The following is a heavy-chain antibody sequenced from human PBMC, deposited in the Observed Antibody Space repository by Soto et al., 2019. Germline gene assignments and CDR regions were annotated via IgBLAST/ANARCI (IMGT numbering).Heavy chain of an antibody. Sequence: PGGSLRLSCAASGFTFSSYGMHWVRQAPGKGLEWVAVISYDGSNKYYADSVKGRFTISRDNSKNTLYLQMNSLRAEDTAVYYCARTPVYCSSTSCYDYYYFDYWGQGTLVTVSS. CDR3: ARTPVYCSSTSCYDYYYFDY. CDR1: GFTFSSYG. J-gene: IGHJ4*02. V-gene: IGHV3-30*19. CDR2: ISYDGSNK. D-gene: IGHD2-2*01.